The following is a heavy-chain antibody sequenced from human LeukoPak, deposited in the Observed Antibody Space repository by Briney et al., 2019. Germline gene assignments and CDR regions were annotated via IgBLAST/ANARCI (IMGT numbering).Heavy chain of an antibody. CDR1: GFTFSSYA. J-gene: IGHJ3*02. V-gene: IGHV3-7*01. Sequence: PGGSLRLSCAASGFTFSSYAMHWVRQAPGKGLEWVATIKQDGTDKHYVDSVKGRFTISRDNAKNSLYLQMNSLRADDTAVYYCARDRDLYASGTYYDAFDIWGQGTMVAVSS. CDR2: IKQDGTDK. D-gene: IGHD3-10*01. CDR3: ARDRDLYASGTYYDAFDI.